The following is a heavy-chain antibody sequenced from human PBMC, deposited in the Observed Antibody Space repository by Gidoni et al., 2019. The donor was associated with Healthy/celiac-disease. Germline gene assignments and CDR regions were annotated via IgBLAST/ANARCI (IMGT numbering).Heavy chain of an antibody. J-gene: IGHJ4*02. V-gene: IGHV3-15*01. D-gene: IGHD4-17*01. CDR1: GFTFSNAW. CDR3: TTVPTTVTIDY. Sequence: VQLVESGGGLVKPGGSLRLSCAASGFTFSNAWMSWVRQAPGKGRGVVGSIKSKTDGGTTDYAAPVKGRFTISRDDSKNTLYLQMNSLKTEDTAVYYCTTVPTTVTIDYWGQGTLVTVSS. CDR2: IKSKTDGGTT.